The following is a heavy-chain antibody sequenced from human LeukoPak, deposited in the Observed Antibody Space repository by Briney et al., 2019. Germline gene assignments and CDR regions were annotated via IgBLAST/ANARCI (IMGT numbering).Heavy chain of an antibody. J-gene: IGHJ4*02. CDR2: IYYCGST. CDR3: AMYGGDGY. V-gene: IGHV4-39*07. D-gene: IGHD2-21*02. Sequence: SETLSLTCTVSGGSISSSSYYWGWLRQPPGTGLEWIGSIYYCGSTYYNPSLKSRVTISVDTSKNQFSLKLSSVTAADTAVYYCAMYGGDGYWGQGTLVTVSS. CDR1: GGSISSSSYY.